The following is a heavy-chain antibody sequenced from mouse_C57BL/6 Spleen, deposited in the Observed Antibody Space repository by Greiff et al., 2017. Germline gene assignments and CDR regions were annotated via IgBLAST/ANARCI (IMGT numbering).Heavy chain of an antibody. CDR2: ISDGGSYT. J-gene: IGHJ1*03. V-gene: IGHV5-4*01. Sequence: EVHLVESGGGLVKPGGSLKLSCAASGFPFSSYAMSWVRQTPEKRLEWVATISDGGSYTYYPDNVKGRFTISRDNAKNNLYLQMSHLKSEDTAMYDCAREKGNWYFEVWGTGTTVTVSS. CDR1: GFPFSSYA. CDR3: AREKGNWYFEV.